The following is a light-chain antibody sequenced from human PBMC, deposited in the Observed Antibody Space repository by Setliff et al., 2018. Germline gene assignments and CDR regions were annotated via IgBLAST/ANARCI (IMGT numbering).Light chain of an antibody. V-gene: IGLV2-14*01. CDR2: EVS. CDR1: SRDIGSYSF. Sequence: QSALTQPASVSGSPGQSITISCTGTSRDIGSYSFVSWSQQHPGKAPKLMIYEVSSRPSGVSNRFSGSKSGNTASLTISGLQAEDEADYYCSSYTRSTTGVFGGGTKGTVL. J-gene: IGLJ3*02. CDR3: SSYTRSTTGV.